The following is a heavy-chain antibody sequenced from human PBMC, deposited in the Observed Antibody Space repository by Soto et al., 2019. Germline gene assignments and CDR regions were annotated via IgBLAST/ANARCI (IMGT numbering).Heavy chain of an antibody. CDR3: VRSGRSGKLREFDS. J-gene: IGHJ4*02. CDR2: ISAYNGNI. V-gene: IGHV1-18*01. D-gene: IGHD3-3*01. Sequence: QVQLVQSGGEVKKPGASVKVSCKASAYTFTNYGISWVRQAPGQGLEWMGWISAYNGNINYAQKFRGRVTMTTDTSTSSAYLEVRSLRSHDTAVYYCVRSGRSGKLREFDSWGQGTLVTVSS. CDR1: AYTFTNYG.